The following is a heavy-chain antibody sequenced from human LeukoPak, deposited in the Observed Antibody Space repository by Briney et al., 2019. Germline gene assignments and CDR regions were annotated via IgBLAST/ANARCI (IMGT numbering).Heavy chain of an antibody. D-gene: IGHD3-22*01. CDR2: SSHSGST. J-gene: IGHJ4*02. V-gene: IGHV4-34*01. Sequence: SETLSLTCAVYGESFSGYYWSWIRQPPGKGLEWIGESSHSGSTNYNPSLKSRVTISVDTSKNQFSLKLSSVTAADTAVYYCAATYYYDSSGSQGYWGQGTLVTVSS. CDR3: AATYYYDSSGSQGY. CDR1: GESFSGYY.